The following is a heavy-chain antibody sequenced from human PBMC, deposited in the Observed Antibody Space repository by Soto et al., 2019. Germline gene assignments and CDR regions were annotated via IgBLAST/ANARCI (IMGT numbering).Heavy chain of an antibody. CDR1: GGSISSGRYW. D-gene: IGHD6-19*01. Sequence: SETLSLTCTVSGGSISSGRYWRRGFRTPQGKGLEGIGRIKYSGSPYYNPPLKSRVTIAVETSKNQFSLKLSSVTAADTAVYYCARHSRIGQWLVNWFDPWGQGTLVTVSS. CDR2: IKYSGSP. J-gene: IGHJ5*02. CDR3: ARHSRIGQWLVNWFDP. V-gene: IGHV4-39*01.